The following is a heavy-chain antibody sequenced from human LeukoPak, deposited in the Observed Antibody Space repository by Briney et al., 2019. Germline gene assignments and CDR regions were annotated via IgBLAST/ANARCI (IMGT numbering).Heavy chain of an antibody. CDR2: IYYSGST. CDR1: GGSISSSSYY. V-gene: IGHV4-39*07. Sequence: SETLSLTCTVSGGSISSSSYYWGWIRQPPGKGLQWIGSIYYSGSTYYNPSLKSRVTISVDTSKNQFSLKLSSVTAADTAVYYCARLRRSGYYYRGYYMDVWGKGTTVTISS. D-gene: IGHD3-22*01. J-gene: IGHJ6*03. CDR3: ARLRRSGYYYRGYYMDV.